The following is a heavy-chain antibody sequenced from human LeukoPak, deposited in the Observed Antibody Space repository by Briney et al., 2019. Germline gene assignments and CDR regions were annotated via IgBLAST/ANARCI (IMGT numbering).Heavy chain of an antibody. Sequence: GGSLRLSCAASAFTFSDYSMNWVCQAPGQGLEWISYSSGRSSTIYYADSVRGRFTISRDNAKNSMYLQMNSLRAEDTAVYYCARDQTTYYFDYWGQGTLVTVSS. CDR1: AFTFSDYS. J-gene: IGHJ4*02. V-gene: IGHV3-48*01. D-gene: IGHD1-1*01. CDR2: SSGRSSTI. CDR3: ARDQTTYYFDY.